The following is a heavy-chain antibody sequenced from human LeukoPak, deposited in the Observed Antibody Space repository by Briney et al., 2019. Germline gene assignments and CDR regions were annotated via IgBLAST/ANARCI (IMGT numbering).Heavy chain of an antibody. CDR3: ARDQSITISTPNYYYGMDV. J-gene: IGHJ6*02. CDR2: INPNSGGT. Sequence: ASVKVSYKASGYTFTGYYMHWVRQAPGQGLEWMGWINPNSGGTNYAQKFRGRVTMTRDTSISTAYMELSRLRSDDTAVYYCARDQSITISTPNYYYGMDVWGQGTTVTVSS. V-gene: IGHV1-2*02. CDR1: GYTFTGYY. D-gene: IGHD3-10*01.